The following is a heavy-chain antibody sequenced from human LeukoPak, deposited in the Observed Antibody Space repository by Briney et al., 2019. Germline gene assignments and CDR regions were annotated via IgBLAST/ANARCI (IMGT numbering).Heavy chain of an antibody. D-gene: IGHD3-22*01. J-gene: IGHJ4*02. Sequence: GGSLRLSCTASGFTFSGYSMNWIRQAPGKGLEWVSSFGTRSTSVYHAGSVKGRFAISRDNAKNSLYLQMNSLRAEDTALYYCAREVSEGFDFWGQGTLVTVSP. V-gene: IGHV3-21*01. CDR3: AREVSEGFDF. CDR2: FGTRSTSV. CDR1: GFTFSGYS.